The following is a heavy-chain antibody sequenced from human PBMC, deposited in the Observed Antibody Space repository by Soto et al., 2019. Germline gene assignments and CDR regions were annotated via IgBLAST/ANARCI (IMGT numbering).Heavy chain of an antibody. CDR1: GFTFSSYA. CDR2: ISYDGSNK. Sequence: QVQLVESGGGVVQPGRSLRLSCAASGFTFSSYAMHWVRQAPGKGLEWVAVISYDGSNKYYADSVKGRFTISRDNSKNTLYLQMNSLRAEDTAVYYCARALIIYRLLIPYYWGQGTLVTVSS. D-gene: IGHD2-2*01. J-gene: IGHJ4*02. CDR3: ARALIIYRLLIPYY. V-gene: IGHV3-30-3*01.